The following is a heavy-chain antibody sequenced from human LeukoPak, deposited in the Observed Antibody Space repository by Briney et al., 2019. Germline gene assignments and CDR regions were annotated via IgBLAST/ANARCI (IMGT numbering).Heavy chain of an antibody. Sequence: SETLSLTCTVSGGSISSSSYYWGWIRQPPGKGLEWIGSIYYSGSTYYNPSLKSRATISVDTSKNQFSPKLSSVTAADTAVYYCARETYYYDSSGYKKGAFDIWGQGTMVTVSS. J-gene: IGHJ3*02. CDR3: ARETYYYDSSGYKKGAFDI. V-gene: IGHV4-39*07. CDR2: IYYSGST. CDR1: GGSISSSSYY. D-gene: IGHD3-22*01.